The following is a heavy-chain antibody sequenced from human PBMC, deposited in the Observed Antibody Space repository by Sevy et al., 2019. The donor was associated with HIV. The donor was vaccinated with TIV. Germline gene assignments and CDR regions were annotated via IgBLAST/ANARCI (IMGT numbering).Heavy chain of an antibody. Sequence: GGSLRLSCAASGFTLDDFAMHWVRQSPGKGLEWVSGINRNSGRTEYADSVKGRFTISRHNTKDSLYLQMHSLRHEDTAFYYCAKDRAASGPGWYFDLWGRGTLVTVSS. V-gene: IGHV3-9*01. D-gene: IGHD6-13*01. CDR2: INRNSGRT. CDR3: AKDRAASGPGWYFDL. J-gene: IGHJ2*01. CDR1: GFTLDDFA.